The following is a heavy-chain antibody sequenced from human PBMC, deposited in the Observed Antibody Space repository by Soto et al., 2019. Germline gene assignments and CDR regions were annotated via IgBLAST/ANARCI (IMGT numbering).Heavy chain of an antibody. Sequence: ASVKVSCKTSGDTFTSYYFIWMRQAPGQGLEWMGWISAYNGNTDYAQKFQDRVTMTTDTSTSTAYMEVRSLRSDDTAVYYCARGGTWSYNYYFEYWGQGTLVTVSS. J-gene: IGHJ4*02. CDR1: GDTFTSYY. CDR3: ARGGTWSYNYYFEY. CDR2: ISAYNGNT. D-gene: IGHD1-26*01. V-gene: IGHV1-18*01.